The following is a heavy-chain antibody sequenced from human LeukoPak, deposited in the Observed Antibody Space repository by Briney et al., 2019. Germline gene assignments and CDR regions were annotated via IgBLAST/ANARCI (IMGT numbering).Heavy chain of an antibody. CDR3: ARSGYCSSTSCLDAFDI. D-gene: IGHD2-2*03. V-gene: IGHV1-69*04. Sequence: SVKVSCKASGVTFSSYAISWVRQAPGQGLEWMGRIIPIFGIANYAQKFQGRVTITADKSTSTAYMELSSLRSEDTAVYYCARSGYCSSTSCLDAFDIWGQGTMVTVSS. CDR2: IIPIFGIA. J-gene: IGHJ3*02. CDR1: GVTFSSYA.